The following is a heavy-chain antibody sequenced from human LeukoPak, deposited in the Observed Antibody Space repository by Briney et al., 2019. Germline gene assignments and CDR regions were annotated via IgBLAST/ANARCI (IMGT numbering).Heavy chain of an antibody. J-gene: IGHJ4*02. CDR1: GFTFSSYG. CDR2: ISYDGSIK. V-gene: IGHV3-30*18. CDR3: AKDLTKVTFGYHFDY. D-gene: IGHD4-17*01. Sequence: GRSLRLSCAASGFTFSSYGVHWVRQAPGKGLEWVAVISYDGSIKYYADSVKGRFTVSRDNSKNTLYLQMNSLRAEDTALYYCAKDLTKVTFGYHFDYWGQGTLVTVSS.